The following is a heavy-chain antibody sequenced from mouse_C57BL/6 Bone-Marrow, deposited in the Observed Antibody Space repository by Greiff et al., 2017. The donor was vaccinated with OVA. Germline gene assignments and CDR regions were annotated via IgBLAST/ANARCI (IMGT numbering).Heavy chain of an antibody. CDR2: INPGSGGT. V-gene: IGHV1-54*01. CDR1: GYALTNYL. D-gene: IGHD1-1*01. Sequence: QVQLQQSGAELVRPGTSVKVSCKASGYALTNYLIEWVKQRPGQGLEWIGVINPGSGGTNYNEKFKGKATLTADKSSSTAYMQLSSLTSEDSAVYFCAKRDYYGSRLDYWGQGTTLTVSS. J-gene: IGHJ2*01. CDR3: AKRDYYGSRLDY.